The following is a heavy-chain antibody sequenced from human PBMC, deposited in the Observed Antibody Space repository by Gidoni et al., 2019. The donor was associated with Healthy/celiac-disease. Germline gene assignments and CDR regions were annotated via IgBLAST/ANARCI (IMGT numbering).Heavy chain of an antibody. CDR2: ISGSGGST. Sequence: EVQLLESGGGLVQPGGSLRLACAASGFPFSSYAMGWVRQAPGKGLEWVSAISGSGGSTYYADSVKGRFTISRDNSKNTLYLQMNSLRAEDTAVYYCANGLDSGSYLDYWGQGTLVTVSS. J-gene: IGHJ4*02. CDR1: GFPFSSYA. V-gene: IGHV3-23*01. CDR3: ANGLDSGSYLDY. D-gene: IGHD1-26*01.